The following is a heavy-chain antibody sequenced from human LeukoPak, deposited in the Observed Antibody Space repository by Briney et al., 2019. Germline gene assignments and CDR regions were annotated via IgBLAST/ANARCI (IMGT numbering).Heavy chain of an antibody. CDR2: INHSGST. CDR1: GGSFSGYY. D-gene: IGHD1-26*01. Sequence: SETLSLTCAVYGGSFSGYYWSWIRQPPGKGLEWIGEINHSGSTNYNPSLKSRVTISVDTSKNQFSLKLSSVTAADTAVYYCARAWELRFADYRGQGTLVTVSS. V-gene: IGHV4-34*01. J-gene: IGHJ4*02. CDR3: ARAWELRFADY.